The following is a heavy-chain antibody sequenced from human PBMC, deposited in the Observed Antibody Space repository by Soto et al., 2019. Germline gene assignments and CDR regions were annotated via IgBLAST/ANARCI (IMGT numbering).Heavy chain of an antibody. CDR3: ARASQGTYDFWSGLSDWFDP. J-gene: IGHJ5*02. CDR2: IYYSGST. V-gene: IGHV4-59*01. D-gene: IGHD3-3*01. CDR1: GGSISSYY. Sequence: SETLSLTCTVSGGSISSYYWSWIRQPPGKGLEWIGYIYYSGSTNYNPSLKSRVTISVDTSKNQFSLKLSSVTAADTAVYYCARASQGTYDFWSGLSDWFDPWGQGTLVTVSS.